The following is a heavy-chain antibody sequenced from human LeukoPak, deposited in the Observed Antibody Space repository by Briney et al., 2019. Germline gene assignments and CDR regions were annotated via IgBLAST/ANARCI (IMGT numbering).Heavy chain of an antibody. CDR2: ISAYSGNT. J-gene: IGHJ4*02. CDR1: GYTFTSYG. V-gene: IGHV1-18*01. D-gene: IGHD6-6*01. CDR3: ARDPSLSSSGDY. Sequence: GASVKVSCKASGYTFTSYGISWVRQAPGKGLEWMGWISAYSGNTNYAQKLQGRVTMTTDTSTSTAYMELRSLRSDDSAVYYCARDPSLSSSGDYWGQGTLVTVSS.